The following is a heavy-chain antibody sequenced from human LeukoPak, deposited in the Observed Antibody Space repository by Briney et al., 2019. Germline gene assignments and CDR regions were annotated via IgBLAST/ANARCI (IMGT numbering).Heavy chain of an antibody. Sequence: KPSETLSLTCNVSGGSISDNDYSWDWIRQPPGKGLEWMGCIHYSGTTYSNTSLKSRISISVDTSKSQFSLKLRSVTAADTAVYYCARRYYFVSGSYYPFAFWGQGTLVTVSS. CDR1: GGSISDNDYS. CDR2: IHYSGTT. CDR3: ARRYYFVSGSYYPFAF. V-gene: IGHV4-39*01. J-gene: IGHJ4*02. D-gene: IGHD3-10*01.